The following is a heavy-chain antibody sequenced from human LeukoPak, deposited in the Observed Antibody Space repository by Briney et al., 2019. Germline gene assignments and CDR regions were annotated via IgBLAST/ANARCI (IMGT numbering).Heavy chain of an antibody. CDR2: IYYIGST. CDR3: AREFSYYYGSGSYIDCFDY. Sequence: PSETLSLTCTVSGGSTSSGKYYWSWIRQHPGKGLEWIGYIYYIGSTYYKSSLKSRLTISIDTSKNQFSLRLSSVTAADTAVYYCAREFSYYYGSGSYIDCFDYWGQGTLVTVSS. CDR1: GGSTSSGKYY. D-gene: IGHD3-10*01. J-gene: IGHJ4*02. V-gene: IGHV4-31*03.